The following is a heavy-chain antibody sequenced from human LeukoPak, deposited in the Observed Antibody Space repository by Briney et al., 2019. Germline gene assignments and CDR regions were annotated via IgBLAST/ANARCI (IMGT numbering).Heavy chain of an antibody. J-gene: IGHJ6*03. V-gene: IGHV1-69*13. CDR1: GGTFSSYA. Sequence: SVKVSCKASGGTFSSYAISWVRQAPGQGLEWMGGIIPIFGTANYAQKFQGRVTITADDSTSTAYMELSSRRSEDTAVYYCARVSRSREGYYYMDVWGKGTTVTVSS. CDR2: IIPIFGTA. D-gene: IGHD1-26*01. CDR3: ARVSRSREGYYYMDV.